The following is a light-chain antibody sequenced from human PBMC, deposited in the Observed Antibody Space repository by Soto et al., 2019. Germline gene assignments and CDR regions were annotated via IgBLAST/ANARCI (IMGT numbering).Light chain of an antibody. CDR1: QSVDIN. J-gene: IGKJ3*01. CDR3: QQYGSSPFT. Sequence: EIVLTQSPGTLSVSPGDRVTLSCRASQSVDINLAWYQQRAGQAPRLLVYGASTRATGIPDRFSGSGPGTDFTLTISRLEPEDFAVYYCQQYGSSPFTFGPGTKVDIK. V-gene: IGKV3-20*01. CDR2: GAS.